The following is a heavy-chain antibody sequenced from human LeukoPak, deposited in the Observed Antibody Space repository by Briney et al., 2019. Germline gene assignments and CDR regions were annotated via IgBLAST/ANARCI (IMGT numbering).Heavy chain of an antibody. CDR2: ISYDGSNK. CDR1: GFTFSSYA. D-gene: IGHD5-18*01. CDR3: ARDGYTAMVLYYFDY. Sequence: PGRSLRLSCAASGFTFSSYAMHWIRQAPGKGLEWVAVISYDGSNKYYADSVKGRFTISRDNSKNTLYLQMNSLRAEDTAVYYCARDGYTAMVLYYFDYWGQGTLVTVSS. V-gene: IGHV3-30-3*01. J-gene: IGHJ4*02.